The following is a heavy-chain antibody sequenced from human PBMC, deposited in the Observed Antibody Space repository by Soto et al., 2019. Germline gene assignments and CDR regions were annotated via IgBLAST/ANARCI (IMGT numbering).Heavy chain of an antibody. Sequence: GGSLRLSCAASGFTFNSYWMHWVRQAPGKGLEWVAVISYDGSNKYYADSVKGRFTISRDNSKNTLYLQMNSLRAEDTAVYYCGSYPYYFDYWGQGTLVSVSS. V-gene: IGHV3-30-3*01. J-gene: IGHJ4*02. CDR3: GSYPYYFDY. CDR1: GFTFNSYW. CDR2: ISYDGSNK.